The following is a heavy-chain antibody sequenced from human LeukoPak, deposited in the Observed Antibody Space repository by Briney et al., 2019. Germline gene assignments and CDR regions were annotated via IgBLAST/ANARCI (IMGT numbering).Heavy chain of an antibody. CDR3: AKLVQYCTNGVCYRGFDY. Sequence: PGGSLRLSCAASGFTFSSYTMSWVRQAPGKGLEWVSGISGSGGSTYYADSVKGRFTISRDSSRNTLYLQMNSLRTEDTAVYYCAKLVQYCTNGVCYRGFDYWGQGTLVTVSP. J-gene: IGHJ4*02. CDR1: GFTFSSYT. CDR2: ISGSGGST. D-gene: IGHD2-8*01. V-gene: IGHV3-23*01.